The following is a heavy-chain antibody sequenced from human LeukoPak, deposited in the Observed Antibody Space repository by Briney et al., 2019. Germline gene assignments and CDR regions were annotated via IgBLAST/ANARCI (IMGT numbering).Heavy chain of an antibody. CDR3: ARDNGSGYLIIDY. CDR1: GGSISSGSYY. Sequence: SETLSLTCTVSGGSISSGSYYWSWIRQPPGKGLEWIGYIYYSGSTNYNPSLKSRVTISVDTSKNQFSLKLSSVTAADTAVYYCARDNGSGYLIIDYWGQGTLVTVSS. CDR2: IYYSGST. V-gene: IGHV4-61*01. D-gene: IGHD3-22*01. J-gene: IGHJ4*02.